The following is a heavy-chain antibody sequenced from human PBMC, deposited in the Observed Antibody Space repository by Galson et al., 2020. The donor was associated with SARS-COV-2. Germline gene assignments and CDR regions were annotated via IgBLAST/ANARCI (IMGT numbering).Heavy chain of an antibody. CDR1: GGSISSHY. J-gene: IGHJ2*01. D-gene: IGHD5-12*01. CDR3: ARDPRRWLQNPHWYFDL. V-gene: IGHV4-59*11. Sequence: SETLSLTCTVSGGSISSHYWSWIRQPPGKGLEWIGYIYYSGSTNYNPSLKSRVTISVDTSKNQFSLKLSSVTAADTAVYYCARDPRRWLQNPHWYFDLGGRGTLVTVSS. CDR2: IYYSGST.